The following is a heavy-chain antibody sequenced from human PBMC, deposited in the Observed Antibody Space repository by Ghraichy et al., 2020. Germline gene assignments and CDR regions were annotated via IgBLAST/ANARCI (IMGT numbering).Heavy chain of an antibody. CDR3: ARDNRIIMGYDF. Sequence: SQTLSLTCAISGDSVSSNSAAWIWVRQSPSRGLEWLGKTYYRSKWYNEYAVSVKSRITINPDTSKNQFSLELKSVTPEETAVYYCARDNRIIMGYDFWGQVTLVTVSS. J-gene: IGHJ4*02. CDR1: GDSVSSNSAA. CDR2: TYYRSKWYN. D-gene: IGHD1-14*01. V-gene: IGHV6-1*01.